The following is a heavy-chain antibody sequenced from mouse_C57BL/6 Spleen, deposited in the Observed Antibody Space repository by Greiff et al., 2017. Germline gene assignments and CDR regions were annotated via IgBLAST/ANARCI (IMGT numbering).Heavy chain of an antibody. Sequence: EVKLVESGGGLVQPGGSLKLSCAASGFTFSDYYMYWVRQTPEKRLEWVAYISNGGGSTYYPDTVKGRFTISRDNAKNTLYLQMSRLKSEDTAMYYCARHVPYGNYDDYAMDDWGQGTSVTVSS. CDR1: GFTFSDYY. D-gene: IGHD2-1*01. J-gene: IGHJ4*01. CDR3: ARHVPYGNYDDYAMDD. V-gene: IGHV5-12*01. CDR2: ISNGGGST.